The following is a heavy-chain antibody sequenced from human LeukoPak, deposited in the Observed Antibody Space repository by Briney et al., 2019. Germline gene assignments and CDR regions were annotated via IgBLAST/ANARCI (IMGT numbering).Heavy chain of an antibody. CDR3: ARERDSGGYFDY. Sequence: PSQTLSLTCAVSGGSISSGGYSWSWIRQPPGKGLEWIGYIYYSGSTYYNPSLKSRVTISVDRAKNQFSLKLSSVTAADTAVYYCARERDSGGYFDYWGQGTLVTVSS. CDR2: IYYSGST. V-gene: IGHV4-30-2*01. J-gene: IGHJ4*02. D-gene: IGHD2-21*01. CDR1: GGSISSGGYS.